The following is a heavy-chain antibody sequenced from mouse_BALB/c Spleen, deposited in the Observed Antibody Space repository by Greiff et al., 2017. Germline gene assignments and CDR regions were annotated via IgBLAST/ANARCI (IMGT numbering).Heavy chain of an antibody. CDR3: ARSVNLYAMDY. CDR1: GYTFTNYW. V-gene: IGHV1-63*02. D-gene: IGHD6-1*01. Sequence: QVQLKQSGAELVRPGTSVKISCKASGYTFTNYWLGWVKQRPGHGLEWIGDIYPGGGYTNYNEKFKGKATLTADTSSSTAYMQLSSLTSEDSAVYFCARSVNLYAMDYWGQGTSVTVSS. CDR2: IYPGGGYT. J-gene: IGHJ4*01.